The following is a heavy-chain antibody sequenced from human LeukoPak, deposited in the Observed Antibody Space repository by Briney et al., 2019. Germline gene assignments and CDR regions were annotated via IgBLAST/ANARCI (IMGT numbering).Heavy chain of an antibody. CDR1: GFTFSTYS. Sequence: PGGSLRLPCAGSGFTFSTYSMNWVRQAPGKGLEWVSYISSGSSTIYYADSVKGRFTISRDNAKNSLYLQMNSLRDEDTAVYYCAREGVGATDYWGQGTLVTVSS. CDR2: ISSGSSTI. V-gene: IGHV3-48*02. J-gene: IGHJ4*02. CDR3: AREGVGATDY. D-gene: IGHD1-26*01.